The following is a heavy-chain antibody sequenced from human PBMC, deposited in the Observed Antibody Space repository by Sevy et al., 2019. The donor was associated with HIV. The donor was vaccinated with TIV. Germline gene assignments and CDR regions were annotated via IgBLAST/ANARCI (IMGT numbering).Heavy chain of an antibody. CDR3: ARAEKAVITIFGVVIGYYYYYMDV. V-gene: IGHV1-69*10. CDR2: IIPILGIA. D-gene: IGHD3-3*01. Sequence: ASVKVSCKASGGTFSSYAISWVRQAPGQGLEWMGGIIPILGIANYAQKFQGRVTITADKSTSTAYMELSSLRSEDTAVYYCARAEKAVITIFGVVIGYYYYYMDVWGKGTTVTVSS. J-gene: IGHJ6*03. CDR1: GGTFSSYA.